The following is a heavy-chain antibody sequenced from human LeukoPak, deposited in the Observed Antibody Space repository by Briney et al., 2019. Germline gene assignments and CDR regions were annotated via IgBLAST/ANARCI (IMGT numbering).Heavy chain of an antibody. V-gene: IGHV3-33*01. CDR2: IWYDGSNK. D-gene: IGHD3-10*01. CDR1: GFTFSSYG. CDR3: ARDNGSYYPIDY. Sequence: PGGSLRLSCAASGFTFSSYGMHWVRQAPGKGLEWVAVIWYDGSNKYYADSVKGRFTISRDNSKNTLYLQMNSLRAEDTAVYYCARDNGSYYPIDYWGQGTLVTVSS. J-gene: IGHJ4*02.